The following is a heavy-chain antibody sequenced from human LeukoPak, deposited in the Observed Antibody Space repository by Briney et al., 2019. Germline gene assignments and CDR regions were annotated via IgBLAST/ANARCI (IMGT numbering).Heavy chain of an antibody. Sequence: PGGSLRLSCAASGFTFNNYWMSWDRQAPGKGLEWLANIKEDGSRKYYMASVKGRFTISRDNAKKSLFLQMNSLRAEDTGVYYCARDGVTSSVDYWGQGTLVTVSS. CDR1: GFTFNNYW. D-gene: IGHD2-21*02. V-gene: IGHV3-7*01. CDR2: IKEDGSRK. J-gene: IGHJ4*02. CDR3: ARDGVTSSVDY.